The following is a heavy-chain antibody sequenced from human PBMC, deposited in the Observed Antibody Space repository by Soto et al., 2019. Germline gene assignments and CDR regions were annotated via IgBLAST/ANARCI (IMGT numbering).Heavy chain of an antibody. J-gene: IGHJ6*02. V-gene: IGHV3-48*01. CDR2: ISSSSSTI. D-gene: IGHD3-10*01. Sequence: EVQLVESGGGLVQPGGSLRLSCAASGFTFSSYSMNWVRQAPGKGLEWVSYISSSSSTIYYADSVKGRFTISRDNAKNSLYLQMNSLRAEDTAVYYCARAITMVRGDYYYYGMDVWGQGTTVTVSS. CDR3: ARAITMVRGDYYYYGMDV. CDR1: GFTFSSYS.